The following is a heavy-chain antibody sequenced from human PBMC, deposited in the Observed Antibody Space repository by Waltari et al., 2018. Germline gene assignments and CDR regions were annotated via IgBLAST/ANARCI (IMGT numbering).Heavy chain of an antibody. CDR3: AKARLEYYYDSSGYSLDY. J-gene: IGHJ4*02. V-gene: IGHV3-30*18. D-gene: IGHD3-22*01. CDR2: IWYDGSNK. CDR1: GLAFSSSG. Sequence: QVELVESGGGVVQPGRSRSLPCAASGLAFSSSGMHWGRHAPGKGLEWGAVIWYDGSNKYYADSVKRRFTISRANSKNTLYLQMNSLRAADTAMYYCAKARLEYYYDSSGYSLDYWGQGTLVTVSS.